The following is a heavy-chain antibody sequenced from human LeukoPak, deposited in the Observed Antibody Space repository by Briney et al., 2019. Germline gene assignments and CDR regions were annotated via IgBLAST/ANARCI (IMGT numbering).Heavy chain of an antibody. D-gene: IGHD1-26*01. J-gene: IGHJ4*02. V-gene: IGHV3-30*03. CDR3: AREIPYRGSYYDY. Sequence: GGSLRLSCAASGFTFFSYGMHWVRQAPDKGLEWVALISYDGSNKYYADSVKGRFTISRDNSKNTLYLQMNSLRPEDTAMYYCAREIPYRGSYYDYWGQGTLVTVSS. CDR2: ISYDGSNK. CDR1: GFTFFSYG.